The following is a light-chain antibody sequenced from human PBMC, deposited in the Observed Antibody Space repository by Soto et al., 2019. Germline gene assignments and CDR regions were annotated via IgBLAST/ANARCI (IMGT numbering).Light chain of an antibody. CDR1: SSDVGGYNY. CDR3: CSYAGSYIYV. Sequence: QSVLTQPRSVSGSPGQSVTISCIGTSSDVGGYNYVSWIQHHPGKAPKVMIYDVSNRPSGVPDRFSGSKSGNTASLTISRLQAEDEADYYCCSYAGSYIYVLGTGTKVTVL. J-gene: IGLJ1*01. V-gene: IGLV2-11*01. CDR2: DVS.